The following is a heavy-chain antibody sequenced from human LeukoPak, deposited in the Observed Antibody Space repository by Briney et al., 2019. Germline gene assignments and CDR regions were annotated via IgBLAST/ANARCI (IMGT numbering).Heavy chain of an antibody. CDR3: AKGSSGYFADL. CDR2: ISNDGGGT. CDR1: GSIFNNYG. J-gene: IGHJ5*02. Sequence: PGGSLRLSCAASGSIFNNYGLIWVRQAPGKGLEWVSAISNDGGGTTYADFVNGRFTISRDNSKNTLFLQMNSLRAEDTALYYCAKGSSGYFADLWGQGTLVTVSS. V-gene: IGHV3-23*01. D-gene: IGHD3-22*01.